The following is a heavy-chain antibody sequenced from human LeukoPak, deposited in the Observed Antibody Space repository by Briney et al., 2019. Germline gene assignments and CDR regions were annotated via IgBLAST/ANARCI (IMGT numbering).Heavy chain of an antibody. J-gene: IGHJ4*02. D-gene: IGHD3-16*02. CDR3: ARDRFDYVWGSYRSRFDY. Sequence: PSETLSLTCTVSGGSISSGSYYWSWIRQPAGKGLEWIGRIYTSGSTNYNPSLKSRVTISVDTSKNQFSLKLSSVTAADTAVYYCARDRFDYVWGSYRSRFDYWGQGTLVTVSS. V-gene: IGHV4-61*02. CDR2: IYTSGST. CDR1: GGSISSGSYY.